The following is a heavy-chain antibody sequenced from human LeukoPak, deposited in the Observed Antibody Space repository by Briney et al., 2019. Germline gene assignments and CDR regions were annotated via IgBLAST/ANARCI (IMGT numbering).Heavy chain of an antibody. J-gene: IGHJ6*02. V-gene: IGHV4-39*07. CDR3: ARDAGHQLSRRNYYAMDV. CDR2: IYYGGST. Sequence: SETLSLTCTVSGASIRNSGYYWGWIRQPPGKGLERIGSIYYGGSTYYNSSLKSRVTIPVDISKNQLSLKVSSVTAADTAVYFCARDAGHQLSRRNYYAMDVWGQGTTVTVSS. CDR1: GASIRNSGYY. D-gene: IGHD2-2*01.